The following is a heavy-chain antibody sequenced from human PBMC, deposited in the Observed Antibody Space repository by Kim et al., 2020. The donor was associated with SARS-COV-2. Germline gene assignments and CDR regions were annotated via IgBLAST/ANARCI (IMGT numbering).Heavy chain of an antibody. CDR1: GFTVSSNY. CDR2: IYSGGST. J-gene: IGHJ2*01. Sequence: GGSLRLSCAASGFTVSSNYMSWVRQAPGKGLEWVSIIYSGGSTYYADSVKGRFTISRDNSKNTLFLQMNSLRADDTAVYYCARSVSGWNYWSFDLWCRGT. CDR3: ARSVSGWNYWSFDL. D-gene: IGHD6-19*01. V-gene: IGHV3-66*01.